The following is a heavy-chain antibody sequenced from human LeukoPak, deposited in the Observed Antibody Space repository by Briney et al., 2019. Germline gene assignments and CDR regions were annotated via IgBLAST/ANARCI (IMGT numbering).Heavy chain of an antibody. D-gene: IGHD5-12*01. CDR2: ISGSGGST. CDR1: GFTFSSYA. V-gene: IGHV3-23*01. Sequence: GGSLRLSCAASGFTFSSYAMSWVRQAPGKGLEWVSAISGSGGSTYYADSVKGRFTISRDNSKNTVYLQMNSLIAEDTAVYYCAKDPGDGYGDYWGQGTLVTVSS. CDR3: AKDPGDGYGDY. J-gene: IGHJ4*02.